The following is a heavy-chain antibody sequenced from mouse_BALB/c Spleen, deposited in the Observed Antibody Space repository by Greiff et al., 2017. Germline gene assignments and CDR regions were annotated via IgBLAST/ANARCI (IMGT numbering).Heavy chain of an antibody. CDR3: AREGTTVVAPYFDY. CDR2: INPYNGAT. CDR1: GYSFTGYY. J-gene: IGHJ2*01. V-gene: IGHV1-26*01. Sequence: VQLQQSGPELVKPGASVKISCKASGYSFTGYYMHWVKQSHVKSLEWIGRINPYNGATSYNQNFKDKASLTVDKSSSTAYMELHSLTSEDSAVYYCAREGTTVVAPYFDYWGQGTTLTVSS. D-gene: IGHD1-1*01.